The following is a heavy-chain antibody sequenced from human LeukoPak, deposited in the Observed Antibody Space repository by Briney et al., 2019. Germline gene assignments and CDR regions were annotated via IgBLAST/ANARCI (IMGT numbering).Heavy chain of an antibody. CDR2: ISAYNGNT. D-gene: IGHD3-10*01. CDR3: ARDQRGTSLWFGGTSIIDY. Sequence: GASVKVSCKASGYTFTSYGISWVRQAPGQGLEWMGWISAYNGNTNYAQKLQGRVTMTTDTSTSTAYMELRSLRSDETAVYYCARDQRGTSLWFGGTSIIDYWGQGTLVTVSS. CDR1: GYTFTSYG. V-gene: IGHV1-18*01. J-gene: IGHJ4*02.